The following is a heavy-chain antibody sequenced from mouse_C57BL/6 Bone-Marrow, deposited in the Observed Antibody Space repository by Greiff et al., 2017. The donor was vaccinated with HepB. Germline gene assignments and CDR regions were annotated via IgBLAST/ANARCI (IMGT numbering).Heavy chain of an antibody. D-gene: IGHD1-1*02. CDR3: ARGDYGGQYYVDY. CDR2: INPNNGGT. J-gene: IGHJ2*01. Sequence: VQLQQSGPELVKPGASVKISCKASGYTFTDYYMNWVKQSHGKSLAWIGDINPNNGGTSYNQKFKGKATLTVDKSSSTAYMALRSLTSEDSAVYYCARGDYGGQYYVDYWGQGTTLTVAS. CDR1: GYTFTDYY. V-gene: IGHV1-26*01.